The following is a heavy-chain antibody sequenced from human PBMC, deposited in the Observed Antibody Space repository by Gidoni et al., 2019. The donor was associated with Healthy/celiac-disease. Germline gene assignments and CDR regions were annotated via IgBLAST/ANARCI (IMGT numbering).Heavy chain of an antibody. J-gene: IGHJ4*02. Sequence: EVLLVESGGGLVQPGVSLRLSCAASGFTVSSNSMSWVRQAPGKGLEWVSVIYSVGSTYYADSVKGRFTISRDNSKNTLYLQMNSLRAEDTAVYYCARHVNGDYWGQGTRVTVSS. CDR2: IYSVGST. V-gene: IGHV3-66*04. D-gene: IGHD2-8*01. CDR1: GFTVSSNS. CDR3: ARHVNGDY.